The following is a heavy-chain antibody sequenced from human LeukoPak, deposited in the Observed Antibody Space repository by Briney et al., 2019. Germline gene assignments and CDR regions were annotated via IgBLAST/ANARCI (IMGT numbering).Heavy chain of an antibody. CDR1: GFTFSSYT. D-gene: IGHD7-27*01. CDR2: ITTGDGNT. Sequence: GGSLRLSSTASGFTFSSYTMTWVRQAPGKGLKWVSTITTGDGNTYYADSVKGRFTVSRDDSKNTLYLQMSSLRAEDTAVYYCAKDGGLWVSAHWGDSWGRGTLVTVSS. J-gene: IGHJ4*02. CDR3: AKDGGLWVSAHWGDS. V-gene: IGHV3-23*01.